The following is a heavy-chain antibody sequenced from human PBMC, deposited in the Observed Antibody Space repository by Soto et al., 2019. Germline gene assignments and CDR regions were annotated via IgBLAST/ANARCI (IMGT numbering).Heavy chain of an antibody. J-gene: IGHJ6*03. CDR2: ISSSSSYI. CDR1: GVTFSSYS. Sequence: GGSLRLSCAASGVTFSSYSMNWVRQAPGKGLEWVSSISSSSSYIYYADSVKGRFTISRDNAKNSLYLQMNSLRAEDTAVYYCARWGSTATGFNYYYYYYMDVWGKGTTVTVSS. D-gene: IGHD4-4*01. V-gene: IGHV3-21*01. CDR3: ARWGSTATGFNYYYYYYMDV.